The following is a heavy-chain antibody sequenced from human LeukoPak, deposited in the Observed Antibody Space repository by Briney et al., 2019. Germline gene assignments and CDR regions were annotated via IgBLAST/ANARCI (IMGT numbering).Heavy chain of an antibody. Sequence: GGSLRLSCTASGFIFSGYVMNWVRQAPGKGLQWVSSISSSGSYIYYADSAKGRFAISRDNAKNSLYVQMNSLRAEDTAVYYCARGPMAPAIDYWGQGILVTVSS. CDR2: ISSSGSYI. V-gene: IGHV3-21*01. J-gene: IGHJ4*02. CDR3: ARGPMAPAIDY. D-gene: IGHD2-15*01. CDR1: GFIFSGYV.